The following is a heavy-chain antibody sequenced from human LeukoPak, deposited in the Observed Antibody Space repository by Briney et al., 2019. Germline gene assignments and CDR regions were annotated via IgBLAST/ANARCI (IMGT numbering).Heavy chain of an antibody. D-gene: IGHD3-22*01. CDR2: ISAYNGNT. V-gene: IGHV1-18*01. CDR1: GYTFTSYG. Sequence: ASVKVSCKASGYTFTSYGISWVRQAPGQGLEWMGWISAYNGNTNYAQKLQGRVTMTTDTSTSTAYMALRSLRSDDTAVYYCARGYLYYYDSSGYYSPFDYWGQGTLVTASS. J-gene: IGHJ4*02. CDR3: ARGYLYYYDSSGYYSPFDY.